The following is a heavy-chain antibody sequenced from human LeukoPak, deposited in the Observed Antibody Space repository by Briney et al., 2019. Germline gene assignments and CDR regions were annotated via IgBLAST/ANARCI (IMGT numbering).Heavy chain of an antibody. Sequence: GGSLRLSCAASGFTFSSYGMHWVRQAPGKGLEWVAVISYDGSNKYYADSVKGRFTISRDNSKNTLYLQMNSLGAEDTAVYYCATTRSSGWYDDAFDIWGQGTMVTVSS. CDR1: GFTFSSYG. D-gene: IGHD6-19*01. CDR3: ATTRSSGWYDDAFDI. J-gene: IGHJ3*02. V-gene: IGHV3-30*03. CDR2: ISYDGSNK.